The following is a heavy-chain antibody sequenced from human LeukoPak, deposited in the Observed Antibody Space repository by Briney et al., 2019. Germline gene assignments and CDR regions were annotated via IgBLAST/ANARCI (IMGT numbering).Heavy chain of an antibody. Sequence: PGGSLSLSCAASGFTFSSYSMNWVRQAPGKGLEWVSSISSSSSYIYYADSVEGRFSISRDNAKNSLYLQMNSLRAEETAVYYCASGCSGGSCPDGAFDIWGQGTMVTVSS. V-gene: IGHV3-21*01. D-gene: IGHD2-15*01. J-gene: IGHJ3*02. CDR1: GFTFSSYS. CDR3: ASGCSGGSCPDGAFDI. CDR2: ISSSSSYI.